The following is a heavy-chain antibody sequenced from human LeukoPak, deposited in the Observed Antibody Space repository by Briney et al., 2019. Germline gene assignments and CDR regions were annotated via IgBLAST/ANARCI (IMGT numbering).Heavy chain of an antibody. V-gene: IGHV3-21*01. Sequence: GGSLRLSCAASGFSFSSYSMNWVRQAPGKGLEWVSSITGTSDYVYYADSVKGRFTISRDNAKNSVFLQMNSLGAEDTGLYFCAREGGVIIPFDYWGQGTLVMVSS. CDR2: ITGTSDYV. D-gene: IGHD3-3*01. CDR1: GFSFSSYS. J-gene: IGHJ4*02. CDR3: AREGGVIIPFDY.